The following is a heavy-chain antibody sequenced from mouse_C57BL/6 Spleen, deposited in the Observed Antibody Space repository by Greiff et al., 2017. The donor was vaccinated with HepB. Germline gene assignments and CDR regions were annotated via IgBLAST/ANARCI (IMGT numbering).Heavy chain of an antibody. D-gene: IGHD2-4*01. CDR2: IDPETGGT. V-gene: IGHV1-15*01. CDR3: TRYDYDWYFDV. CDR1: GYTFTDYE. Sequence: QVHVKQSGAELVRPGASVTLSCKASGYTFTDYEMHWVKQTPVHGLEWIGAIDPETGGTAYNQKFKGKAILTADKSSSTAYMELRSLTSEDSAVYYCTRYDYDWYFDVWGTGTTVTVSS. J-gene: IGHJ1*03.